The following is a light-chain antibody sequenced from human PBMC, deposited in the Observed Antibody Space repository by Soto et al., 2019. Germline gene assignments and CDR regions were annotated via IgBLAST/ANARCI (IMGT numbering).Light chain of an antibody. CDR2: DVT. Sequence: QSALTQPPSVSGSPGQSVTISCTGTSSDTDDYNRVSWYQQSPGSAPKLIIYDVTHRPSGVPDRFSGSKSGNTASLTISGLQPEDGTDYFCSLYTTPDTYIFGTGTKVTVL. CDR3: SLYTTPDTYI. CDR1: SSDTDDYNR. J-gene: IGLJ1*01. V-gene: IGLV2-18*01.